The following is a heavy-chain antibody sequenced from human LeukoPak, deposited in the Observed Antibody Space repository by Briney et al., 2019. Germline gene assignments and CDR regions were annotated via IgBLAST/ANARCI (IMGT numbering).Heavy chain of an antibody. V-gene: IGHV4-38-2*02. CDR2: IYHSGST. D-gene: IGHD3-16*01. Sequence: SETLSLTCTVSGYSISSGYYWGWIRQPPGKGLEWIGSIYHSGSTYYNPSLKSRVTISLDTSRNHFSLRLSSVTAADTAVYYCARDLGAPGRGYDYVLWGQGTLVTVSS. CDR3: ARDLGAPGRGYDYVL. J-gene: IGHJ4*02. CDR1: GYSISSGYY.